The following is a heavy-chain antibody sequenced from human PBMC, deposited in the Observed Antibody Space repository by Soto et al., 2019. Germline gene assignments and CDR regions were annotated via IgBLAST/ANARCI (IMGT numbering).Heavy chain of an antibody. Sequence: QVQLQESGPGLVKPSETLSLTCTVSGGSISNYYWSWIRQPPGKGLEWIGFKHYSGSSSYNPSLKSRVTMSVDTSKNQFSLNLSSVTAADTAVYYCARHYGLESRYWYFDLWGRGTLVTVSS. J-gene: IGHJ2*01. D-gene: IGHD3-3*01. V-gene: IGHV4-59*08. CDR2: KHYSGSS. CDR3: ARHYGLESRYWYFDL. CDR1: GGSISNYY.